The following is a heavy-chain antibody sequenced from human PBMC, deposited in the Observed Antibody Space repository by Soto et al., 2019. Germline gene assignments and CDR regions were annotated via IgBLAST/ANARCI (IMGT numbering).Heavy chain of an antibody. CDR2: IIPILGIA. J-gene: IGHJ5*02. V-gene: IGHV1-69*02. D-gene: IGHD2-2*01. CDR1: GGTFSSYT. Sequence: QVQLVQSGAEVKKPGSSVKVSCKASGGTFSSYTISWVRQAPGQGLEWMGRIIPILGIANYAQKFQGRVTITADKSTSTAYTELSSMRSEDTAVYYCASCSSTSCYGVFGGFDPWGQGTLVTVSS. CDR3: ASCSSTSCYGVFGGFDP.